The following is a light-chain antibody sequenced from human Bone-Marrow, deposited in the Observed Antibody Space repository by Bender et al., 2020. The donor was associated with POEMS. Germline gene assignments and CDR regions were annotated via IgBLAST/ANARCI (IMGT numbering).Light chain of an antibody. V-gene: IGLV2-14*03. CDR1: SSDVGGYKY. J-gene: IGLJ1*01. Sequence: QSDLIQPRSVSGSPGQSVTISCTGTSSDVGGYKYVSWYQHHPGKAPKLIIYDVTNRPSGVSHRFAGSKSGNTASLTISGLQAEDEADYYCSSYTSSTTLGVFGTGTKVTVL. CDR2: DVT. CDR3: SSYTSSTTLGV.